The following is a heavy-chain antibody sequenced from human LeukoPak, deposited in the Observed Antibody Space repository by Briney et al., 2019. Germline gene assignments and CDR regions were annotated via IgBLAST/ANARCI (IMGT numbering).Heavy chain of an antibody. CDR3: ARDLLSRQQSCPGY. V-gene: IGHV3-21*01. CDR2: ISSSSSYI. D-gene: IGHD6-13*01. CDR1: GFTFSSYS. J-gene: IGHJ4*02. Sequence: GGSLRLSCAASGFTFSSYSMNWVRQAPGKGLEWVSSISSSSSYIYYADSVKGRFTISRDNAKNSLYLQMNSLRAEDTAVYYCARDLLSRQQSCPGYWGQGTLVTVSS.